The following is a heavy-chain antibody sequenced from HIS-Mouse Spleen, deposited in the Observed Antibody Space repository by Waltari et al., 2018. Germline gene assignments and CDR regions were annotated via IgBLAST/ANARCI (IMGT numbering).Heavy chain of an antibody. CDR3: AREIPYSSSWYDWYFDL. D-gene: IGHD6-13*01. CDR1: GGPLSSSRSY. J-gene: IGHJ2*01. V-gene: IGHV4-39*07. CDR2: IYYSGST. Sequence: QLQLQESGPGLVKPSETLSLTCTVSGGPLSSSRSYWGWIRQPPGKGLEWIGIIYYSGSTYYNPSLKSRVTISVDTSKNQFSLKLSSVTAADTAVYYCAREIPYSSSWYDWYFDLWGRGTLVTVSS.